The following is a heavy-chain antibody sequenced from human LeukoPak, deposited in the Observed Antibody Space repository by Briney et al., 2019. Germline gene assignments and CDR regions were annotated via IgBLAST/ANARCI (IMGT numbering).Heavy chain of an antibody. CDR2: IGSSGSTI. CDR1: GFTFSSYS. Sequence: PGGSLRLSCAASGFTFSSYSMNWVRQAPGKGLEWVSYIGSSGSTIYYVDSVKGRFTISRDNSKNTLYLQMNSLRAEDTAVYYCARINGNVAKLHFDYWGQGTLVTVSS. J-gene: IGHJ4*02. CDR3: ARINGNVAKLHFDY. V-gene: IGHV3-48*01. D-gene: IGHD1-20*01.